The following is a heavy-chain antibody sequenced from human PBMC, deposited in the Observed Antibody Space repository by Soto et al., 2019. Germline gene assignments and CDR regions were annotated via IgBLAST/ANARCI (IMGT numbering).Heavy chain of an antibody. CDR2: ISGSGGGT. D-gene: IGHD2-15*01. Sequence: GGSLRLSCAASGFTFGRYAMSWVGQAPGKGLEWVSLISGSGGGTYYADSVKGRFTISRDNSKNTLYLQMNSLRAEDTAVFYCAKHLSNGSPDYWGQGTLVTVSS. V-gene: IGHV3-23*01. CDR3: AKHLSNGSPDY. J-gene: IGHJ4*02. CDR1: GFTFGRYA.